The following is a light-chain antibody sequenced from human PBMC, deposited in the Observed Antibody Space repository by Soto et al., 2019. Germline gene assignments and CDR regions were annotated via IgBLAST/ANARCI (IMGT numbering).Light chain of an antibody. CDR2: AAS. V-gene: IGKV1-27*01. CDR3: QKYNSAPPT. Sequence: DIQMTQSPSSLSASVGDRVTITCRASQDISNHLAWYQQKPGKVPKLLIYAASTLQSGVPSRFSGSGSGTDFTLTISSLQPEDVATYYCQKYNSAPPTFGGGTKVEIK. CDR1: QDISNH. J-gene: IGKJ4*01.